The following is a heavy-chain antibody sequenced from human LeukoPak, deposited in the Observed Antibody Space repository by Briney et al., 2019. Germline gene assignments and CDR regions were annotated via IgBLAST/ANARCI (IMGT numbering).Heavy chain of an antibody. CDR3: ARHEQWLGIDY. D-gene: IGHD6-19*01. CDR2: IYPGDSDT. V-gene: IGHV5-51*01. Sequence: GESLKISCKGSGYSFTSYWIGWVRQMPGKGLEWMGIIYPGDSDTRYSPSFQGQAAISADKSISIAYLQWSSLKASDTAMYYCARHEQWLGIDYWGQGTLVTVSS. CDR1: GYSFTSYW. J-gene: IGHJ4*02.